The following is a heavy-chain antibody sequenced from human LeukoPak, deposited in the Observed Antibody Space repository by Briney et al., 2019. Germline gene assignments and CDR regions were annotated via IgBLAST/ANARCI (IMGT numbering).Heavy chain of an antibody. V-gene: IGHV4-39*01. D-gene: IGHD2-21*02. CDR1: GGSISSSSYY. CDR2: TYYSGST. J-gene: IGHJ5*02. Sequence: PSETLSLTCTVSGGSISSSSYYWGWIRQPPGKGLEWIGSTYYSGSTYYNPSLKSRVTISVDTSKNQFSLKLSSVTAADTAVYYCATDIVVVTATPRINWFDPWGQGTLVTVSS. CDR3: ATDIVVVTATPRINWFDP.